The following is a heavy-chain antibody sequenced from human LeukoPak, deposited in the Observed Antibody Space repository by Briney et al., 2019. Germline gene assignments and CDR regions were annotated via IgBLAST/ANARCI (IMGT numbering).Heavy chain of an antibody. J-gene: IGHJ4*02. CDR3: SRESGPFCPFGY. D-gene: IGHD1-26*01. CDR1: GGSISGTNW. V-gene: IGHV4/OR15-8*02. Sequence: SETLSLTCGVSGGSISGTNWWSWVRQPPGQGLEWIGEISLAGQTNYNPSLNGRVTMSLDKSSNQLSLHLTSVTATDTATYYCSRESGPFCPFGYWGQGTLVIVSS. CDR2: ISLAGQT.